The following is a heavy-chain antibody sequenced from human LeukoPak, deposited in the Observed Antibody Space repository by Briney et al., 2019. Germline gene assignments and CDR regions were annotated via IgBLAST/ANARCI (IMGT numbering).Heavy chain of an antibody. V-gene: IGHV3-53*01. D-gene: IGHD3-10*01. CDR2: IYSGGST. CDR3: ARETMVRGVHYYYYYYMDV. CDR1: GFTVSSNY. Sequence: PGGSLRLSCAASGFTVSSNYMSWVRQAPGKGLEWMSVIYSGGSTYYADSVKGRFTISRDNSRNTLYLQMNSLRAEDTAVYYCARETMVRGVHYYYYYYMDVWGKGTTVTISS. J-gene: IGHJ6*03.